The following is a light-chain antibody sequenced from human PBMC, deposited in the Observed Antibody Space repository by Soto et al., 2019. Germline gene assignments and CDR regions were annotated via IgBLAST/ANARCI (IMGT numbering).Light chain of an antibody. CDR1: QSIDTF. J-gene: IGKJ2*01. Sequence: DIQMTQSPSSLSASVGDRVTITCRASQSIDTFLNWYQQKPGKAPNLLIYAASSLQSGVPSRFSGSGSGTHFTLTISSLQSEDFATYYYQQSYSSPPYTFGQGTKLAIK. CDR3: QQSYSSPPYT. V-gene: IGKV1-39*01. CDR2: AAS.